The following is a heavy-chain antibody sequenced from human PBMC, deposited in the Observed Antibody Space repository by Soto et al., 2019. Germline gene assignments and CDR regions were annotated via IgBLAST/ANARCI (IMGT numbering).Heavy chain of an antibody. Sequence: CKGSGYSFPRYWIGWVRQMPGKGLERMGIIYPADSDTRYSPSFQGQVTISADKSISTAYLQWSSLKAPDTAMYYCAKTRTGDRDAFDFWGQGTMVTVSS. CDR1: GYSFPRYW. J-gene: IGHJ3*01. CDR2: IYPADSDT. CDR3: AKTRTGDRDAFDF. V-gene: IGHV5-51*01. D-gene: IGHD1-26*01.